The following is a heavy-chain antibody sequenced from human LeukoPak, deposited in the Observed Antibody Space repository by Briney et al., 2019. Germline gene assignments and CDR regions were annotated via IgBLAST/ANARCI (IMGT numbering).Heavy chain of an antibody. D-gene: IGHD3-10*01. V-gene: IGHV3-23*01. CDR2: INDGGDST. CDR1: GFTFSSYD. J-gene: IGHJ4*02. CDR3: AKGFLMGRGVSGFDY. Sequence: GGSLRLSCAASGFTFSSYDMSWVRQAPGKGLEWVSGINDGGDSTYYGDSVKGRFTISRDNSKNTLYLQMNSLRVEDTAVYYCAKGFLMGRGVSGFDYWGQGTLVTVSS.